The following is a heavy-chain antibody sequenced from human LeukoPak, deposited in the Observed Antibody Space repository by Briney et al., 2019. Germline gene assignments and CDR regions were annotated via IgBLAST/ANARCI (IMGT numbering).Heavy chain of an antibody. Sequence: ASVKVSCKASGYTFSGYYMHWVRQAPGQGLEWMGRINPSSGGTNYAQKFQGTVTMTRDTSISTAYMELSRLRSDDTAVYYCATSPVDTAMRDFDYWGQGTLVTVSS. D-gene: IGHD5-18*01. CDR2: INPSSGGT. CDR3: ATSPVDTAMRDFDY. V-gene: IGHV1-2*06. J-gene: IGHJ4*02. CDR1: GYTFSGYY.